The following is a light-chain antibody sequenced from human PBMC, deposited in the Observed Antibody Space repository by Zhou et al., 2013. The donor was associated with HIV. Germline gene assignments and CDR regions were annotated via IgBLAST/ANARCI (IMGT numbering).Light chain of an antibody. CDR1: QSINNW. V-gene: IGKV1-5*03. Sequence: DIQMTQSPSTLSASVGDRVTITCRASQSINNWLAWYQQKPGKAPKLLIYKASSLESGVPSRFSGSGSGTEFTLTISSLQPDDFATYYCQQYNSSPKTFGQGTKLEIK. CDR3: QQYNSSPKT. CDR2: KAS. J-gene: IGKJ2*01.